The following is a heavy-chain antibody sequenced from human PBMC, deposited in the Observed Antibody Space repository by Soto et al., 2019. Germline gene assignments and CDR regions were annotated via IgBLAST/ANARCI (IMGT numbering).Heavy chain of an antibody. J-gene: IGHJ4*02. CDR1: GYTFTSYG. Sequence: ASVKVSCKASGYTFTSYGISWVRQAPGQGLGWMGIINPSGGSTSYAQKFQGRVTMTRDTSTSTVYMELSSLRSEDTAVYYCARGYSNYVIWGQGTLVTVSS. CDR2: INPSGGST. V-gene: IGHV1-46*01. D-gene: IGHD4-4*01. CDR3: ARGYSNYVI.